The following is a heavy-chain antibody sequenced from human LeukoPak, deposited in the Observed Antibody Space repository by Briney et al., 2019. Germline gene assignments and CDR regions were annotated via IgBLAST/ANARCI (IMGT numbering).Heavy chain of an antibody. CDR3: AKEGYYGSGSLYYFDY. J-gene: IGHJ4*02. CDR1: GFTFSSYW. Sequence: GGSLRLSCAASGFTFSSYWMSWVRQAPGKGLEWVANIKQDGSEKYYVDSVKGRFTISRDNAKNSLYLQMNSLRAEDTAVYYCAKEGYYGSGSLYYFDYWGQGTLVTVSS. CDR2: IKQDGSEK. V-gene: IGHV3-7*03. D-gene: IGHD3-10*01.